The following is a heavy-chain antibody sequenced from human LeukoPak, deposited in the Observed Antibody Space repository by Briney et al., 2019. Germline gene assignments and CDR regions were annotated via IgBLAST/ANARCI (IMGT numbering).Heavy chain of an antibody. V-gene: IGHV3-30*04. CDR3: ARREPTTVTHWAFDI. Sequence: GGSLRLSGAASGFTFSSYAMHWVRQAPGKGLEWVAVISYDGSNKYYADSVKGRFTISRDNSKNTLYLQMNSLRAEDTAVYYCARREPTTVTHWAFDIWGQGTMVTVSS. J-gene: IGHJ3*02. CDR2: ISYDGSNK. CDR1: GFTFSSYA. D-gene: IGHD4-17*01.